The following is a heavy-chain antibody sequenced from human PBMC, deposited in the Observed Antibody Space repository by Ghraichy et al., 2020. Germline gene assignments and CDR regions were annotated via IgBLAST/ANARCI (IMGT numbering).Heavy chain of an antibody. Sequence: GESLNISCKGSGYTFTNYWIAWVRQMPGKGLEWMGIIYPGDSDTRYSPSFQGQVTISADKSISTAYLQWSSLKASDTAMYYCARPGHLYYDTTAYYSYYFDYWGQGTLVTVSS. CDR1: GYTFTNYW. CDR2: IYPGDSDT. D-gene: IGHD3-22*01. V-gene: IGHV5-51*01. CDR3: ARPGHLYYDTTAYYSYYFDY. J-gene: IGHJ4*02.